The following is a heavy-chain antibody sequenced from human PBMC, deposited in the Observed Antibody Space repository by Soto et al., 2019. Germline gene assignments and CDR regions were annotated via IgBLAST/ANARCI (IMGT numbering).Heavy chain of an antibody. V-gene: IGHV1-24*01. CDR2: FDPEDGET. Sequence: ASVKVSCKVSGYTLTELSMHWVRQAPGKGLEWMGGFDPEDGETIYAQKFQGRVTMAEDTSTDTAYMELSSLRSEDTAVYYCATGGYCSGGSCTSNWFDPWGQGTLVTVSS. CDR1: GYTLTELS. J-gene: IGHJ5*02. CDR3: ATGGYCSGGSCTSNWFDP. D-gene: IGHD2-15*01.